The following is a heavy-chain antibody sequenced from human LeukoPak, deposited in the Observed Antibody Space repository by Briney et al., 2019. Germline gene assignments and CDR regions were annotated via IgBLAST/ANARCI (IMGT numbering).Heavy chain of an antibody. Sequence: GGSLRLSCAASGFTFNNYWMSWVRQAPGKGLEWVANIKPYENEKFYVDSVKGRFTISRDNAKNSLYLQMNSLRAEDTALYYCTRSPDGFDYWGQGTLVTVSS. V-gene: IGHV3-7*03. CDR3: TRSPDGFDY. CDR1: GFTFNNYW. J-gene: IGHJ4*02. CDR2: IKPYENEK. D-gene: IGHD1-14*01.